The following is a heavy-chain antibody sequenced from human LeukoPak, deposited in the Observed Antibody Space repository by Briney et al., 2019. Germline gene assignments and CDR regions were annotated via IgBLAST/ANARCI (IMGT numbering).Heavy chain of an antibody. Sequence: PGGSLRLSCVASGFTFSNHAMNWVRQAPGKGPEWVSAISGSGASTYYADSVKGRLTISRDNSKNTLYLRMNSLRVEDTALYYCVRGGWRIIETGGDSWGQGTLVTVSS. V-gene: IGHV3-23*01. D-gene: IGHD2-15*01. J-gene: IGHJ4*02. CDR3: VRGGWRIIETGGDS. CDR1: GFTFSNHA. CDR2: ISGSGAST.